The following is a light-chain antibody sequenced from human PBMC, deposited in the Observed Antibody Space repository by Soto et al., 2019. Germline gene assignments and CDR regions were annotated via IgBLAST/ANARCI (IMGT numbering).Light chain of an antibody. J-gene: IGLJ1*01. CDR2: KDN. Sequence: SYELTQSPSVSVSPGQTARITCSGDALPKKYVYWYQLRPGQAPLLIVYKDNERPSGIPERFSGSSSGPTATLTISGVQAGDEADYYCQSIDGTGSFYVFGGGTKLTV. V-gene: IGLV3-25*03. CDR1: ALPKKY. CDR3: QSIDGTGSFYV.